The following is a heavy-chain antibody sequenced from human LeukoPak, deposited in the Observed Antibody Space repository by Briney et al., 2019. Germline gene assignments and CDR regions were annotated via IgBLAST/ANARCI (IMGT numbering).Heavy chain of an antibody. CDR3: AREGEDSSGSYYLDY. CDR2: IYYSGST. J-gene: IGHJ4*02. V-gene: IGHV4-59*11. D-gene: IGHD3-22*01. CDR1: GGSISSHY. Sequence: SETLSLTCTVSGGSISSHYWSWIRQPPGKGLEWIGYIYYSGSTNYNPSPKSRVTISVDTSKNQFSLKLSSVTAADTAVYYCAREGEDSSGSYYLDYWGQGTLATVSS.